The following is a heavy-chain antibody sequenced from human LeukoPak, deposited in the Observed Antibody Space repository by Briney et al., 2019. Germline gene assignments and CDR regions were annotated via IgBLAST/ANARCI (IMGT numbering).Heavy chain of an antibody. Sequence: PSETLSLTCAVYGGSFSGYYWSWIRQPPGKGLEWIGEINHSGSTYYNPSLKSRVTISLDTSKNQFSLKLSSVTAADTAVYYCSREGTGNSFGAFDYWGQGTLVTVST. CDR3: SREGTGNSFGAFDY. D-gene: IGHD5-18*01. V-gene: IGHV4-34*09. J-gene: IGHJ4*02. CDR1: GGSFSGYY. CDR2: INHSGST.